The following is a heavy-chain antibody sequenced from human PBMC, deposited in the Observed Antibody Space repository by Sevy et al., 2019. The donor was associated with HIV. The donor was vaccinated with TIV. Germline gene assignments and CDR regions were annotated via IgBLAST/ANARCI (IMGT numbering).Heavy chain of an antibody. D-gene: IGHD3-10*01. CDR3: AKDHPEKLWFGELCSYYYYYGMDV. Sequence: GGSLRLSCAASGFTFSSYGMHWVRQAPGKGLEWVAVISYDGSNKYYADSVKGRFTISRDNSKNTLYLQMNSLRAEDTAVYYCAKDHPEKLWFGELCSYYYYYGMDVWGQGTTVTVSS. CDR2: ISYDGSNK. V-gene: IGHV3-30*18. CDR1: GFTFSSYG. J-gene: IGHJ6*02.